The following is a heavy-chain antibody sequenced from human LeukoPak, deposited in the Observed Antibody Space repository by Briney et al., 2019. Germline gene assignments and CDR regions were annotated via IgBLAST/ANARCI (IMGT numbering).Heavy chain of an antibody. Sequence: KPSGILSLTCTVSGGSISSYYWSWIRQPPGKGLEWIGYIYYSGNTNYNPSLKSRVTMSVDTSKNQFSLKLSSVAAADTAIYYCTRRGGDYWGQGTLVTVSS. CDR1: GGSISSYY. D-gene: IGHD3-10*01. V-gene: IGHV4-59*01. J-gene: IGHJ4*02. CDR3: TRRGGDY. CDR2: IYYSGNT.